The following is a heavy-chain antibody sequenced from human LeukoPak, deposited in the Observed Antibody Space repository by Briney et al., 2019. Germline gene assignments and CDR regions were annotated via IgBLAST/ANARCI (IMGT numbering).Heavy chain of an antibody. CDR3: ARDLFYSVSGTYYNVGRVFNY. CDR1: GYSFTNYG. Sequence: GASVKVSCKTSGYSFTNYGISWVRQAPGQGLEWMGWISAYNGNPIYAQKLQGRVTMSTDTSTSTAYMELTSLRSDDTAVYYCARDLFYSVSGTYYNVGRVFNYWGQGTLVTVSS. CDR2: ISAYNGNP. V-gene: IGHV1-18*01. D-gene: IGHD3-10*01. J-gene: IGHJ4*02.